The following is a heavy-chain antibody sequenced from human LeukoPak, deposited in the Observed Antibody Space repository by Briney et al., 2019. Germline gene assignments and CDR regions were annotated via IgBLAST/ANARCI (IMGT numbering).Heavy chain of an antibody. V-gene: IGHV3-21*01. J-gene: IGHJ4*02. CDR1: GFTFTSYT. CDR2: ISGSSGHL. Sequence: PGGSLRLSCAASGFTFTSYTMNWVRQAPGKGLEWVSSISGSSGHLYHADSVKGRFTISRDNAENSLYLQMSSLRAEDTAVYYCAREAVAATNTFDYWGQGTLVTVSS. CDR3: AREAVAATNTFDY. D-gene: IGHD6-13*01.